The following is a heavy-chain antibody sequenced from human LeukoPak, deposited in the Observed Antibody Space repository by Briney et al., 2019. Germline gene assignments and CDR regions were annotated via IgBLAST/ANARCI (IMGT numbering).Heavy chain of an antibody. CDR2: ISGSGGST. Sequence: GGSLRLSCAASGFTFSSYGMSWVRQAPGKGLEWVSAISGSGGSTYYADSVKGRFTISRDNSKNTLYLQMNSLRAEDTAVYYCAKDRGGGHYYDSSGYPTTFDYWGQGTLVTVSS. V-gene: IGHV3-23*01. J-gene: IGHJ4*02. CDR3: AKDRGGGHYYDSSGYPTTFDY. CDR1: GFTFSSYG. D-gene: IGHD3-22*01.